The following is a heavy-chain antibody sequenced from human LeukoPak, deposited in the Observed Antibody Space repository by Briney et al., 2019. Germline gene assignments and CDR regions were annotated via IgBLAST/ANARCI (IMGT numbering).Heavy chain of an antibody. J-gene: IGHJ1*01. V-gene: IGHV4-30-2*01. CDR3: ARGYCSGGSCSAEYFQH. D-gene: IGHD2-15*01. CDR1: GGSISSGGYS. Sequence: SQTLSLTCAVSGGSISSGGYSWSWIRQPPGKGLEWLGYIYHSGSTYYNPSLKSRVTISVDRSKNQFSLKLSSVTAADTAVYYCARGYCSGGSCSAEYFQHWGQGTLVTVSS. CDR2: IYHSGST.